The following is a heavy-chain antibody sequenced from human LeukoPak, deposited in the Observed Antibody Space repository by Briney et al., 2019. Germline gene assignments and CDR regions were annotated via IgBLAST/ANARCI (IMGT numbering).Heavy chain of an antibody. V-gene: IGHV4-30-4*01. CDR3: ARDQLYCSSTSCSNYYYYGMDV. J-gene: IGHJ6*02. D-gene: IGHD2-2*01. Sequence: SETLSLTCTVSGGSISSGDYYWSWIRQPPGKGLEWIGYIYYSGSTYYNPSLKSRVTISVDTSKNLFSLKLSSVTAADTAVYYYARDQLYCSSTSCSNYYYYGMDVWGQGTTVTVSS. CDR2: IYYSGST. CDR1: GGSISSGDYY.